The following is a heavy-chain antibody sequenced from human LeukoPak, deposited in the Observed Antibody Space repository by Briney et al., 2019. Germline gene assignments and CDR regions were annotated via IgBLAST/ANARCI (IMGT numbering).Heavy chain of an antibody. J-gene: IGHJ6*03. Sequence: PSETLSLTCAVYGGSFSGYYWSWIRLPPGKGLEWIGEINHSGSTNYNPSLKSRVTISVDTSKNQFSLKLSSVTAADTAVYYCARVNVYYYYYMDVWGKGTTVTVSS. CDR2: INHSGST. V-gene: IGHV4-34*01. CDR3: ARVNVYYYYYMDV. CDR1: GGSFSGYY.